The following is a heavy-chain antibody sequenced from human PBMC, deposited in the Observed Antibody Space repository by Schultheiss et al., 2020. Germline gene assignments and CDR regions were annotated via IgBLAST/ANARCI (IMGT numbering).Heavy chain of an antibody. CDR3: ARDRIVGAALPDY. J-gene: IGHJ4*02. Sequence: GGSLRLSCAASGFTFDDYAMHWVRQAPGKGLEWVSGISWNSGSIGYADSVKGRFTISRDNSKNTLYLQMNSLRAEDTAVYYCARDRIVGAALPDYWGQGTLVTVSS. CDR1: GFTFDDYA. CDR2: ISWNSGSI. D-gene: IGHD1-26*01. V-gene: IGHV3-9*01.